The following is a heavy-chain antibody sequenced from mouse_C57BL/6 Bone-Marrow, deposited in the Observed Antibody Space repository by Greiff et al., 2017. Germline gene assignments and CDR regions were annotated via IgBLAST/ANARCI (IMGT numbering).Heavy chain of an antibody. Sequence: VQLQQSGAELVRPGASVKLSCTASGFNIKDDYMHWVKQRPEQGLEWIGWIDPENGDTEYASKFQGKATITADTSSNTAYLQLSSLTSEDTAVYYCTPWGYGSSGFAYWGQGTLVTVSA. V-gene: IGHV14-4*01. J-gene: IGHJ3*01. CDR1: GFNIKDDY. CDR2: IDPENGDT. CDR3: TPWGYGSSGFAY. D-gene: IGHD1-1*01.